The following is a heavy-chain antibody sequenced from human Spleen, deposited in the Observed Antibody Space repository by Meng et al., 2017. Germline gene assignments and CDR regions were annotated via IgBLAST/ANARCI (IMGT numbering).Heavy chain of an antibody. J-gene: IGHJ6*02. CDR1: GFSVSDNY. CDR2: IYSDGSI. V-gene: IGHV3-53*01. Sequence: GGSLRLSCAVSGFSVSDNYMTWVRQAPGKVLEWVSVIYSDGSIYYAGSVKGRFTISRDNSKNTLYLQMNSLRAEDTAVYYCVRVTVYGNHYDMDVWGQGTTVTVSS. CDR3: VRVTVYGNHYDMDV. D-gene: IGHD4-11*01.